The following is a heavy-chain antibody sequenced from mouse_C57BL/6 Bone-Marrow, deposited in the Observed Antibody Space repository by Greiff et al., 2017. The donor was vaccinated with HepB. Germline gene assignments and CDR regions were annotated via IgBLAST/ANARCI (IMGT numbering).Heavy chain of an antibody. CDR2: IDPSDSYT. Sequence: QVQLKQSGAELVKPGASVKLSCKASGYTFTSYWMQWVKQRPGQGLEWIGEIDPSDSYTNYNQKFKGKATLTVDTSSSTAYMQLSSLTSEDSAVYYCARWRFYDGYYFYYAMDYWGQGTSVTVSS. CDR1: GYTFTSYW. J-gene: IGHJ4*01. D-gene: IGHD2-3*01. CDR3: ARWRFYDGYYFYYAMDY. V-gene: IGHV1-50*01.